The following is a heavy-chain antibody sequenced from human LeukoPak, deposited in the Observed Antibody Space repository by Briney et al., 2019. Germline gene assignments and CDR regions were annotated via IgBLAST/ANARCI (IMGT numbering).Heavy chain of an antibody. CDR2: IIPIFGTA. Sequence: SVKVSCKASGGTFSSYAISWVRQAPGQGLEWMGGIIPIFGTANYAQKFQGRVTMTRDTSISTAYMELSRLRSDDTAVYYCARVSKSYCSGGSCYSIDYWGQGTLVTVSS. D-gene: IGHD2-15*01. J-gene: IGHJ4*02. V-gene: IGHV1-69*05. CDR1: GGTFSSYA. CDR3: ARVSKSYCSGGSCYSIDY.